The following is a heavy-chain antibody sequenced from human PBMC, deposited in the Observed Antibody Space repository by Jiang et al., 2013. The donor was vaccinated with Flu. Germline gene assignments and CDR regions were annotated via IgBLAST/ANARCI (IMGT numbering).Heavy chain of an antibody. D-gene: IGHD3-22*01. CDR1: GYTFTGYY. CDR2: INPNSGGT. J-gene: IGHJ3*02. CDR3: ARDATYYYDSSGPDAFDI. Sequence: GAEVKKPGASVKVSCKASGYTFTGYYMHWVRQAPGQGLEWMGWINPNSGGTNYAQKFQGWVTMTRDTSISTAYMELSRLRSDDTAVYYCARDATYYYDSSGPDAFDIWGQGTMVTVSS. V-gene: IGHV1-2*04.